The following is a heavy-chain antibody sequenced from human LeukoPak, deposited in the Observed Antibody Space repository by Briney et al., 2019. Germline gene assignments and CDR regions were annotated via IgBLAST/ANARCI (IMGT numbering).Heavy chain of an antibody. V-gene: IGHV3-74*01. CDR1: GFTFSSYW. CDR3: AKAKIIVVVTAIHFDY. CDR2: INSDGSRT. Sequence: GGSLRLSCAADGFTFSSYWMQWVRQAPGKGRVWVSRINSDGSRTIYADSVKGRFTISRDNAKNTLYLQMNSLRAEDTAVYYCAKAKIIVVVTAIHFDYWGQGTLVTVSS. J-gene: IGHJ4*02. D-gene: IGHD2-21*02.